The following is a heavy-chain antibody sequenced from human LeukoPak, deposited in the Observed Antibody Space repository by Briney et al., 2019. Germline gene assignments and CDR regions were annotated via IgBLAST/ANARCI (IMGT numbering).Heavy chain of an antibody. V-gene: IGHV3-48*02. Sequence: GGSLRLSCAASGFTFSSYGMNWVRQAPGKGLEWVSYISVSDTTIYYADSVKGRFTISRDNAKNSLYLQMNSLRDEDTALYYCARGSTYYDSSGQVPFDYWGQGTLVTVSS. CDR1: GFTFSSYG. D-gene: IGHD3-22*01. J-gene: IGHJ4*02. CDR3: ARGSTYYDSSGQVPFDY. CDR2: ISVSDTTI.